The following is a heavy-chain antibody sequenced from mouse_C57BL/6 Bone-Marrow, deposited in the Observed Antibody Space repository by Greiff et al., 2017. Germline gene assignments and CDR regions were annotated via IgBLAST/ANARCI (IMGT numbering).Heavy chain of an antibody. J-gene: IGHJ2*01. CDR3: ARSDLLDSSDY. D-gene: IGHD3-2*02. CDR1: GYTFTSYW. V-gene: IGHV1-52*01. Sequence: QVQLQQPGAELVRPGSSVKLSCKASGYTFTSYWMHWVKQRPIQGLEWIGNIDPSDSETHYNQKFKDKATLTVDKSSSTAFMQLSSLTSEDSAVYYCARSDLLDSSDYWGQGTTLRVSS. CDR2: IDPSDSET.